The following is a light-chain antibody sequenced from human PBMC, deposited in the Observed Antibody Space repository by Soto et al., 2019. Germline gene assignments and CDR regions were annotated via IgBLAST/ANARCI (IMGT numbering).Light chain of an antibody. J-gene: IGKJ1*01. V-gene: IGKV3D-20*02. Sequence: EIVFTQSPDTLSLSPGERATLSCRASQSVSSSSLAWYQQRPGQAPRLLIYDASTRDTGIPVRFSGSGSGTEFTLSISRVQSDDFSVFYCQQYNRWPRTFGQGTKVDIK. CDR2: DAS. CDR1: QSVSSSS. CDR3: QQYNRWPRT.